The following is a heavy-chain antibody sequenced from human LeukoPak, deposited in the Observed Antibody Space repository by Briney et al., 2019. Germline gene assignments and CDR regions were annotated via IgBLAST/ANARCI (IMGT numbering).Heavy chain of an antibody. Sequence: GGSLRLSCAASGFTFSSYWMHWVRQAPGKGLVWVSRINSDGSSTSYADSVKGRFTISRDNAKNTLYLQMNSLRADDTAVYYCAKGGCSSGWRNYFDYWGQGTLVTVSS. CDR3: AKGGCSSGWRNYFDY. CDR2: INSDGSST. J-gene: IGHJ4*02. D-gene: IGHD6-19*01. CDR1: GFTFSSYW. V-gene: IGHV3-74*01.